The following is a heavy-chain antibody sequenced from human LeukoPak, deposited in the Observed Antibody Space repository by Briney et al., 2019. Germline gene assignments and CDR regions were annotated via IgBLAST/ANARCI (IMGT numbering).Heavy chain of an antibody. CDR2: IIPIFDTT. D-gene: IGHD6-13*01. Sequence: ASVKVSCKASGGTFSGYVISWVRQAPGQGLEWIGRIIPIFDTTNYAQQFQGRVTITTDESTSAAYMELSSLRSEDTAVYYCARHPAGGIGMVPPYYFDYWGQGTLVTVSS. CDR3: ARHPAGGIGMVPPYYFDY. V-gene: IGHV1-69*05. CDR1: GGTFSGYV. J-gene: IGHJ4*02.